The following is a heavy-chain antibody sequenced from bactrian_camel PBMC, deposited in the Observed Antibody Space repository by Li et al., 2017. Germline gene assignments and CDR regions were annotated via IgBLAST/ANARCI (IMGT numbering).Heavy chain of an antibody. CDR3: TRGGYYPGGYFSY. CDR1: GETFNGHA. J-gene: IGHJ6*01. V-gene: IGHV3S40*01. D-gene: IGHD2*01. CDR2: INSDGGRT. Sequence: QLVESGGGLVQAGGSLSLSCTASGETFNGHAMGWFRQAPGKGLEWVSAINSDGGRTYYVVSVKGRFTISRDNAKNMVYLQLNSLKTDDTAMYYCTRGGYYPGGYFSYWGQGTQVTVS.